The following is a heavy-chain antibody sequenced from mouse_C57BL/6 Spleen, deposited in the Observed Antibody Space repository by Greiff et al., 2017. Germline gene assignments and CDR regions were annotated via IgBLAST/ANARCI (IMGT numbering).Heavy chain of an antibody. J-gene: IGHJ4*01. CDR2: IWWDDDK. CDR1: GFSLSTFGMG. D-gene: IGHD1-1*01. V-gene: IGHV8-8*01. CDR3: ARIGHYYGRGSHYYAMDY. Sequence: QVTLKVSGPGILQPSQTLSLTCSFSGFSLSTFGMGVGWIRQPSGKGLEWLAHIWWDDDKYYNPALKSRPPISKDTSKDQVFLKIANVDTADTATYYCARIGHYYGRGSHYYAMDYWGQGTSVTVSS.